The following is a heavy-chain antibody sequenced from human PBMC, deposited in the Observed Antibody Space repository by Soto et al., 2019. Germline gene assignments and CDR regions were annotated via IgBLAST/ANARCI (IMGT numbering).Heavy chain of an antibody. Sequence: SQTLSLTCAISGDSVSSSSAAWNWIRQSPSRGLEWLGRTYYRSKWYNDYAVSVKSRITFNPDTSKNQFSLHLNSVTPEDTAVYFCARESVWQQQAYYFDYWGQGTLVTVSS. V-gene: IGHV6-1*01. CDR1: GDSVSSSSAA. D-gene: IGHD6-13*01. CDR2: TYYRSKWYN. CDR3: ARESVWQQQAYYFDY. J-gene: IGHJ4*02.